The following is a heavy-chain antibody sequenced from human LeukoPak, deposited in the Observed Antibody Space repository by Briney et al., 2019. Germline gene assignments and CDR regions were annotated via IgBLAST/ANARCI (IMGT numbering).Heavy chain of an antibody. CDR2: ISAYNGNT. CDR3: ARDLRHSSGWSASGMDV. V-gene: IGHV1-18*01. J-gene: IGHJ6*03. Sequence: ASVKVSCKASGYSLITHGITWVRQAPGQGLEWMGWISAYNGNTNYAQKLQGRVSMTTDTSTSTAYMDLRSLRSDDTAVYYCARDLRHSSGWSASGMDVWGKGTTVTISS. CDR1: GYSLITHG. D-gene: IGHD6-19*01.